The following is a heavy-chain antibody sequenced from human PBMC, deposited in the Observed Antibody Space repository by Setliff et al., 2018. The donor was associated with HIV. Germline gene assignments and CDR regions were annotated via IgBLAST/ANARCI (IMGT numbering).Heavy chain of an antibody. CDR1: GFTFNTNW. CDR3: ARLVGDCSGDTCYGSARVLNY. CDR2: IRQYGNER. D-gene: IGHD2-15*01. J-gene: IGHJ4*02. V-gene: IGHV3-7*03. Sequence: GGSLSLSCTASGFTFNTNWMGWVRQAPGKGLEWVANIRQYGNERYYVDSVRGRFTNSRDNTKNSLYLQMNSLRAEDTAVYYCARLVGDCSGDTCYGSARVLNYWGQGTLVTAPQ.